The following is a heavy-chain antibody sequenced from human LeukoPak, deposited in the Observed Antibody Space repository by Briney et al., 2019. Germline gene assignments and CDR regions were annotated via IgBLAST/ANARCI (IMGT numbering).Heavy chain of an antibody. J-gene: IGHJ6*02. D-gene: IGHD2-2*02. CDR1: GGSFSGYY. V-gene: IGHV4-34*01. CDR2: INHSGST. Sequence: SETLSLTCAVYGGSFSGYYWSWIRQPPGKGLEWIGEINHSGSTNYNPSLKSRVTISVDTSKNQFSLKLSSVTAADTAVYYCARNLYLGPFYYYYGTDVWGQGTTVTVSS. CDR3: ARNLYLGPFYYYYGTDV.